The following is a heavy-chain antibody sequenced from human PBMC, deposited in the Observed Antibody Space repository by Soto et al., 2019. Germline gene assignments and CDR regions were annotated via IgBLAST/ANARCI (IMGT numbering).Heavy chain of an antibody. CDR2: IWYDGSNK. J-gene: IGHJ6*02. D-gene: IGHD3-10*01. CDR1: GFTFSSYG. Sequence: VGSLRLSCAASGFTFSSYGMHWVRQAPGKGLEWVAIIWYDGSNKYYEDSVKGRFTISRDNSKNTLYLQMSSRRAVDTAVYYCARERVVRGVKRGYYDYGIDVWGQGTTVTV. V-gene: IGHV3-33*01. CDR3: ARERVVRGVKRGYYDYGIDV.